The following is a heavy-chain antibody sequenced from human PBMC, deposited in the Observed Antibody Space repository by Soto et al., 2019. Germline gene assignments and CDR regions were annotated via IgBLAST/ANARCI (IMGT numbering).Heavy chain of an antibody. CDR3: ARVLGWYYYGMDV. V-gene: IGHV4-39*01. D-gene: IGHD7-27*01. Sequence: SETLSLTCTVSGGSISSSSYYWGWIRQPPGKGLEWIGSIYYSGSTYYNPSLKSRVTISVDTSKNQFSLKLSSVTAADTAVYYCARVLGWYYYGMDVWGQGTTVTVSS. CDR2: IYYSGST. J-gene: IGHJ6*02. CDR1: GGSISSSSYY.